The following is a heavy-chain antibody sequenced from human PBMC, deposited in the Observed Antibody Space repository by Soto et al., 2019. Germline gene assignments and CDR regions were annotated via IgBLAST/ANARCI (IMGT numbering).Heavy chain of an antibody. V-gene: IGHV3-23*01. CDR2: ISGSGGST. Sequence: PGGSLRLSCAASGFTFSSYAMSWVRQAPGKGLEWVSAISGSGGSTYYADSVKGRFTISRDNSKNTLYLQMNSLRAEDTAVYYCAKDFHYYDSSGWPTAFXIWGQGTMVTVSS. D-gene: IGHD3-22*01. CDR3: AKDFHYYDSSGWPTAFXI. CDR1: GFTFSSYA. J-gene: IGHJ3*02.